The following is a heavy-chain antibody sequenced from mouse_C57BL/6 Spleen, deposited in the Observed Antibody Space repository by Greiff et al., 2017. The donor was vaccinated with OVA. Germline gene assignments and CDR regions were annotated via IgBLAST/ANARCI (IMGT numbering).Heavy chain of an antibody. CDR2: INPNNGGT. J-gene: IGHJ2*01. V-gene: IGHV1-26*01. CDR1: GYTFTDYY. CDR3: ARSSGHFDY. Sequence: EVKLQQSGPELVKPGASVKISCKASGYTFTDYYMNWVKQSHGKSLEWIGDINPNNGGTSYNQKFKGKATLTVDKSSSTAYMELRSLTSEDSAVYYCARSSGHFDYWGQGTTLTVSS. D-gene: IGHD3-1*01.